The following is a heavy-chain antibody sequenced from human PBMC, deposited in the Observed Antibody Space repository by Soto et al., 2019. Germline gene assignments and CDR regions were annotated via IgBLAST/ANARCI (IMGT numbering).Heavy chain of an antibody. D-gene: IGHD1-1*01. V-gene: IGHV4-59*12. Sequence: SGNLCLTGYVSGGSLSRFCLTWVLHSPWKGLKSIAYVCSSGSTNYNPSLESRVAISLDTSKNQFSLRLTSVTAADTAVYFCARVRTENAGLDYWGQRTLVTVSS. J-gene: IGHJ4*02. CDR3: ARVRTENAGLDY. CDR2: VCSSGST. CDR1: GGSLSRFC.